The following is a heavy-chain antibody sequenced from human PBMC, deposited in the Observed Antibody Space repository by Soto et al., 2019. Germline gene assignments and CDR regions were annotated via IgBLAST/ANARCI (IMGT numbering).Heavy chain of an antibody. CDR3: ARRDSGGFFRFFDS. V-gene: IGHV1-69*06. Sequence: SVKVSCKASGGSLSTNPISWVRQAPGQGLEWMGGTGSGTGPGNNAQKFQGRLTVTADKSTSTVYMELTNLSSEDTAVYYCARRDSGGFFRFFDSWRQRTLVTVSS. CDR2: TGSGTGPG. CDR1: GGSLSTNP. D-gene: IGHD2-15*01. J-gene: IGHJ4*02.